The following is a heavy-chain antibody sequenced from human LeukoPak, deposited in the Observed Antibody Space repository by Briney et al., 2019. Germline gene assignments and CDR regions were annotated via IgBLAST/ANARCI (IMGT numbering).Heavy chain of an antibody. D-gene: IGHD1-26*01. V-gene: IGHV3-30*03. Sequence: GRSLRLSCAASGLTFSSYGMQWVRQAPGKGLEWVAVISYDGSNAYYADFVKGRFTISRDNAKTSLYLQMNSLRAEDTAVYYCARQVGVDDAFDIWGQGTKVTVSS. CDR2: ISYDGSNA. CDR3: ARQVGVDDAFDI. J-gene: IGHJ3*02. CDR1: GLTFSSYG.